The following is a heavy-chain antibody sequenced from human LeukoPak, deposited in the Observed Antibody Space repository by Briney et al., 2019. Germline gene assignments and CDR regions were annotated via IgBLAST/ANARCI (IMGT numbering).Heavy chain of an antibody. CDR3: ARDNSKVYYFDY. J-gene: IGHJ4*02. Sequence: ASVKVSCXASGYTFTSYGISWVRQALGQGLEWMAWISAYNGNTNYAQKLQGRVTMTTDTSTSTAYMELRSLRSDDTAVYYCARDNSKVYYFDYWGQGTLVTVSS. V-gene: IGHV1-18*01. D-gene: IGHD2/OR15-2a*01. CDR2: ISAYNGNT. CDR1: GYTFTSYG.